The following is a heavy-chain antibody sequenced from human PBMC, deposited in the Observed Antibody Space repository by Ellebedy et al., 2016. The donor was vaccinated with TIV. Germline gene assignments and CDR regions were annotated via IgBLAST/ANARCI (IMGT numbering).Heavy chain of an antibody. Sequence: ASVKVSXXASGYSFTGYYMHWVRQAPGQGLEWMGWINSDSGGTKYAHKFQGRVTMTRDTSITTAYMELTSLGSDDTAVYFCARESQLLFEYFQHWGQGTLVTVSS. CDR3: ARESQLLFEYFQH. CDR1: GYSFTGYY. D-gene: IGHD2-2*01. J-gene: IGHJ1*01. V-gene: IGHV1-2*02. CDR2: INSDSGGT.